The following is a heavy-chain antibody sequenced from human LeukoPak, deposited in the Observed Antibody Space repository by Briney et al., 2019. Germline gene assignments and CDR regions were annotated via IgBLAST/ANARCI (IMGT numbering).Heavy chain of an antibody. J-gene: IGHJ4*02. CDR3: AKDKGKYSGYDYFYFDY. Sequence: GGSLRLSCAASGFSFSSYSMMWVRQAPGKGLQWLSYISSGSNDIYYADSVKGRFTISRDNAKNSLYLQMNSLRAEDTALYYCAKDKGKYSGYDYFYFDYWGQGTLVTVSS. CDR2: ISSGSNDI. V-gene: IGHV3-21*04. CDR1: GFSFSSYS. D-gene: IGHD5-12*01.